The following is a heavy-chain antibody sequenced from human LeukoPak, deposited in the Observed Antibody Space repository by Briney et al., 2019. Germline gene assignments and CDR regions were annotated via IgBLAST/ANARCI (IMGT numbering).Heavy chain of an antibody. CDR1: GFAFSTYN. D-gene: IGHD2-8*02. CDR3: AREKYCTVYDCLHGRFYFNS. CDR2: ISSDGRNE. J-gene: IGHJ4*02. Sequence: GKSLRLSCAASGFAFSTYNMHWVRQAPGKGLAWVAVISSDGRNENYADSVRGRFTISRDNSKNTLYLQTNTLRPEDTAVYYCAREKYCTVYDCLHGRFYFNSWGQGTLVAVSS. V-gene: IGHV3-30*04.